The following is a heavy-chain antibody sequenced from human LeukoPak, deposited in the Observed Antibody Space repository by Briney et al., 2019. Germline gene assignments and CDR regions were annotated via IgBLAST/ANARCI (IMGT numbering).Heavy chain of an antibody. CDR3: AREVAPLYFHYGMDV. J-gene: IGHJ6*01. CDR1: GFTFSSYG. D-gene: IGHD2-21*01. Sequence: GKSLRLSCAASGFTFSSYGMHWVRQAPGKGLEWVAVTWYDGRNNYYAASVKGRFTISRDDSKTTVYLLMNSLRAEDTAVYYCAREVAPLYFHYGMDVWGEGTTVTVSS. V-gene: IGHV3-33*01. CDR2: TWYDGRNN.